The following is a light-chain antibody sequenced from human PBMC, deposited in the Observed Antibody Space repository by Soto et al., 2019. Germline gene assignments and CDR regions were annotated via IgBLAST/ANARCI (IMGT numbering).Light chain of an antibody. CDR1: QSISSW. V-gene: IGKV1-5*03. J-gene: IGKJ4*01. CDR3: QQYNSYSVT. CDR2: KAS. Sequence: DIQMTQSPSTLSASVGDRVTITCRASQSISSWLAWYQQKPGKAPKLLIYKASSLESGVPSRFSGSGSGTEFTLTISSLQPDDFAPYYWQQYNSYSVTFGGGTKVEIK.